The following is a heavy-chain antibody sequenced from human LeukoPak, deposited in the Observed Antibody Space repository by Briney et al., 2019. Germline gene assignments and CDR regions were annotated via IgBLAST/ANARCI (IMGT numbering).Heavy chain of an antibody. D-gene: IGHD1-26*01. J-gene: IGHJ4*02. V-gene: IGHV3-72*01. Sequence: PGGSLRLSCAASGFTFSDHYMDWVRQAPGKGLEWVGRTRSKANSYTTEYAASAKGRFTISRDDSKNSLYLQMNSLKTEDTAVYYCTRGLVGAALYYFDYWGQGTLVTVSS. CDR1: GFTFSDHY. CDR2: TRSKANSYTT. CDR3: TRGLVGAALYYFDY.